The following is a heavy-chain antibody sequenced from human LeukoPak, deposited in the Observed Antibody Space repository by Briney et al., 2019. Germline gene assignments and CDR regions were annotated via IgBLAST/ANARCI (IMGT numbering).Heavy chain of an antibody. CDR3: ARSSVMAAAGTGWNQYFQH. CDR1: GYTFTSYA. V-gene: IGHV1-3*01. D-gene: IGHD6-13*01. CDR2: INAGNGNT. J-gene: IGHJ1*01. Sequence: GASVKVSCKASGYTFTSYAMHWVRQAPGQRLEWMGWINAGNGNTKYSQKFQGRVTITRDTSASTAYMELSSLRSEDTAVYYCARSSVMAAAGTGWNQYFQHWGQGTLVTVSS.